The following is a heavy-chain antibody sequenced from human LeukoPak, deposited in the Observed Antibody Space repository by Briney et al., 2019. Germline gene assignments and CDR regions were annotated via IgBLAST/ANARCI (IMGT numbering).Heavy chain of an antibody. Sequence: SETLSLTCTVSGGSISSYYWSWIRQPPGKGLEWTGYIYYSGSTNYNPSLKSRVTISVDTSKNQFSLKLSSVTAADTAVYYCARGYTAMVTGAYFDYWGQGTLVTVSS. J-gene: IGHJ4*02. V-gene: IGHV4-59*01. CDR1: GGSISSYY. CDR2: IYYSGST. CDR3: ARGYTAMVTGAYFDY. D-gene: IGHD5-18*01.